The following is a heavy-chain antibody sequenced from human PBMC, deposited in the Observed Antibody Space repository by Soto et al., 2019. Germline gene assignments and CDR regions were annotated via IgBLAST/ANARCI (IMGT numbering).Heavy chain of an antibody. V-gene: IGHV1-69*13. Sequence: SVKVSCKASGATLNTFINYGITWVRQAPGQGLEWMGGIITVFGTAHYAQKFQGRVTISADESTRTAYMELSSLRFEDTAVYYCARDKGLYSYGSSSWYINWFDPWGQGTLVTVSS. D-gene: IGHD6-13*01. CDR1: GATLNTFINYG. CDR3: ARDKGLYSYGSSSWYINWFDP. CDR2: IITVFGTA. J-gene: IGHJ5*02.